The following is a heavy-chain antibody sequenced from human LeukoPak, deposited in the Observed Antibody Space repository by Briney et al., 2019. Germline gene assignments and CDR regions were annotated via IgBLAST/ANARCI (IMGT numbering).Heavy chain of an antibody. V-gene: IGHV4-59*01. J-gene: IGHJ4*02. D-gene: IGHD2-8*01. Sequence: SETLSLTCAVYGGSFSSYYWSWIRQPPGKGLEWIGYVYYSGTTNYNPSLKGRVTISVDTSKNHFSLRLSSVTAADTAVYYCAREASCTNGACYYFDYWGQGTLVTVSS. CDR1: GGSFSSYY. CDR3: AREASCTNGACYYFDY. CDR2: VYYSGTT.